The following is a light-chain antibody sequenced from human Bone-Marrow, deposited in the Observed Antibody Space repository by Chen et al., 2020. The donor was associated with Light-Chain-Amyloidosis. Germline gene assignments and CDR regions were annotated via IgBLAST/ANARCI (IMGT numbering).Light chain of an antibody. CDR1: ELGDRY. V-gene: IGLV3-1*01. CDR3: QAWDSPRRTVV. Sequence: SYELTQPPSVSVSPGQTATITCSGDELGDRYVSWYQQKTGQSPVLVINRDKKRPSGIPERFCGSNAGNTATLTISGTQAMDEADYYCQAWDSPRRTVVFGGGTKLTVV. J-gene: IGLJ2*01. CDR2: RDK.